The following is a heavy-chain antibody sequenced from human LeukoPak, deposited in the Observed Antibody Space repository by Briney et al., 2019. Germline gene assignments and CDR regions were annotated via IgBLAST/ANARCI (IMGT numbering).Heavy chain of an antibody. D-gene: IGHD3-16*02. CDR1: GFTFSSYA. V-gene: IGHV3-23*01. J-gene: IGHJ4*02. Sequence: QPGGSLRLSCAASGFTFSSYAMSWVRQAPGKGLEWVSAISGSGGSTYYADSVKGRFTISRDNSKNTLYLQMNSLRAEDTAVYYCAKGGGTFGGVIVQNFDYWGQGTLVTVSS. CDR3: AKGGGTFGGVIVQNFDY. CDR2: ISGSGGST.